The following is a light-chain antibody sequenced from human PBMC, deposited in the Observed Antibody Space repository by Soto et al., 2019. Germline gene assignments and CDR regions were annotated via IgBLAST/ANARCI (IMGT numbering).Light chain of an antibody. CDR3: ATWDSFLSTVV. J-gene: IGLJ2*01. V-gene: IGLV1-51*01. CDR1: SPNIGNNY. Sequence: QSVLTQPPSVSAAPGQKVTISCSGSSPNIGNNYVSWYQQLPGTGPKLLIYDSNGRPSGTPDRFSGFKSGTSATLGITGLQTGDEAVYYCATWDSFLSTVVFGGGTKVTVL. CDR2: DSN.